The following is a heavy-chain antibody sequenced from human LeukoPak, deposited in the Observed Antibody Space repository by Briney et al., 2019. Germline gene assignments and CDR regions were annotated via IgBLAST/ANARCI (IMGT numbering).Heavy chain of an antibody. D-gene: IGHD6-13*01. CDR3: ARVAIEGAGADY. CDR1: GFTFSSYS. CDR2: ISSSNTYI. J-gene: IGHJ4*02. V-gene: IGHV3-21*01. Sequence: GGPLRLSCAASGFTFSSYSMNWVRPAPGKGLEWVSSISSSNTYIYYADSVKGRFTISRDNARNSLYLQMNTLRAEDTAVYYCARVAIEGAGADYWGQGTLVTVSS.